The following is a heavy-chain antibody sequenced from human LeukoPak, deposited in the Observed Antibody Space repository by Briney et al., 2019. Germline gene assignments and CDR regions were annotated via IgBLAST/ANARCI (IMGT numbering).Heavy chain of an antibody. V-gene: IGHV3-23*01. D-gene: IGHD2-2*01. CDR2: ISGSGVST. CDR3: AKDPANQLLYPAHFSH. Sequence: GGALRLSCAAPGFTFSSYVMYWGRQAPGKGLEGGSAISGSGVSTSYADSVKGRFTISRDNSKNTLYLHMNSLRAEDTAIYLCAKDPANQLLYPAHFSHWGQGTLVTVSS. J-gene: IGHJ1*01. CDR1: GFTFSSYV.